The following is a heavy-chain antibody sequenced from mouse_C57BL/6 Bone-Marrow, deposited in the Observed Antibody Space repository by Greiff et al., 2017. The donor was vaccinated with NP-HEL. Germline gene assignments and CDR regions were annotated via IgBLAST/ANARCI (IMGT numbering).Heavy chain of an antibody. D-gene: IGHD2-4*01. CDR1: GYTFTNYW. J-gene: IGHJ1*03. CDR3: ARGYYDYGNWYFDV. CDR2: IYPGGGYT. Sequence: VNLVESGAELVRPGTSVKMSCKASGYTFTNYWIGWAKQRPGHGLEWIGDIYPGGGYTNYNEKFKGKATLTADKSSSTAYMQFSSLTSEDSAIYYCARGYYDYGNWYFDVWGTGTTVTVSS. V-gene: IGHV1-63*01.